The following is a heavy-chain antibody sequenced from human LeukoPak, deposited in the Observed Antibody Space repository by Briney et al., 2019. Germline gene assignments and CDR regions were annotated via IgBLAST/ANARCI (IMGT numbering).Heavy chain of an antibody. CDR1: GFTFDDYG. Sequence: GGSLRLSCAASGFTFDDYGMSWVRQAPGKGLEWVSGINWNGGSTGYADSVKGRFTISRDNAKNSLYLQMNSLRAEDTALYYCARDPGIAAADYYFDYWGQGTLVTVSS. V-gene: IGHV3-20*04. J-gene: IGHJ4*02. CDR3: ARDPGIAAADYYFDY. D-gene: IGHD6-13*01. CDR2: INWNGGST.